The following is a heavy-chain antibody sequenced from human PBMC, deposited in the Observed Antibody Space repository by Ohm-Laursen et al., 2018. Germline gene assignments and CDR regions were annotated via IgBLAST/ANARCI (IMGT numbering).Heavy chain of an antibody. CDR1: GFSFMNSD. J-gene: IGHJ4*02. CDR3: AKSVGRSRDGVDY. Sequence: SLRLSCAASGFSFMNSDLFWVRQAPGKGLEWVSSGRLVTYYADSVKGRSTMSRDESKSTSYLQMNSLRAEDTAVYYCAKSVGRSRDGVDYWGQGTLVTVSS. V-gene: IGHV3-23*01. D-gene: IGHD5-24*01. CDR2: SGRLVT.